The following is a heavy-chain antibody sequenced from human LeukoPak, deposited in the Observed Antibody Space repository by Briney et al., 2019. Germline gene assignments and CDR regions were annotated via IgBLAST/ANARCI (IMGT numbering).Heavy chain of an antibody. Sequence: SETLSLTCAVYGGSFSGYYWSWIRQPPGKGLEWIGETNHSGSTNYNPSLKSRVTISVDTSKNQFSLKLSSVTAADTAVYYCARGTKQLKTYYYMDVWGKGTTVTVSS. J-gene: IGHJ6*03. CDR1: GGSFSGYY. D-gene: IGHD6-6*01. CDR2: TNHSGST. CDR3: ARGTKQLKTYYYMDV. V-gene: IGHV4-34*01.